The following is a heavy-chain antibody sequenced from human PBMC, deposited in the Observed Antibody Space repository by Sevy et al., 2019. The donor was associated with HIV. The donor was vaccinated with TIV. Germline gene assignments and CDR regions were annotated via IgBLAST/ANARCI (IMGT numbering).Heavy chain of an antibody. V-gene: IGHV3-23*01. CDR2: ISGRGGTT. CDR3: AQGGAMVTAYASFDI. Sequence: GGSLRLSCAASGFTFSTHALTWVRQAPGKGLEWVSAISGRGGTTYYADSVKGRFTISRDNSKNTLYLQMNSLRAEDTAVYYCAQGGAMVTAYASFDIWGQGTVVTVSS. J-gene: IGHJ3*02. CDR1: GFTFSTHA. D-gene: IGHD5-18*01.